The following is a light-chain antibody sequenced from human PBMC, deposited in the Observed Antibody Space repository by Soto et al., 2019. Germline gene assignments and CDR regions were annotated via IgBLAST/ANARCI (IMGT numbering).Light chain of an antibody. CDR2: AAF. CDR1: QSISSH. Sequence: DIQMTQSPSSLSASVGDRVTLTCRASQSISSHLNWYQQMPGKAPSLLIYAAFTLQSGVPSRFSGSGSGTDFTLTISSLHPEDFATYYCQQTYSSPLTFGGGTKVEIK. V-gene: IGKV1-39*01. J-gene: IGKJ4*01. CDR3: QQTYSSPLT.